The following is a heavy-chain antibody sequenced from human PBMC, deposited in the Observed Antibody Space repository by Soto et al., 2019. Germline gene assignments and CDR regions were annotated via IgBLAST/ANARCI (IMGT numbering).Heavy chain of an antibody. V-gene: IGHV4-34*01. J-gene: IGHJ5*02. D-gene: IGHD3-3*01. CDR3: ATRITVFGLLIPPFDP. CDR2: INHTGGT. Sequence: PSETLSLTCAVYGGSVNGYYWNWIRQPPVKGLEWIGEINHTGGTHYNPSLKSRVTMSVATSKNQFSLRLISVTAADPAIYYCATRITVFGLLIPPFDPWGQGTQVTVSS. CDR1: GGSVNGYY.